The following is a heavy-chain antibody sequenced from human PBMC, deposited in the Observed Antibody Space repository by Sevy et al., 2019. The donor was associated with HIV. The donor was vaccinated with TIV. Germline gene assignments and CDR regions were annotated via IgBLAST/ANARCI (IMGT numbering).Heavy chain of an antibody. CDR1: GFTFSDYW. J-gene: IGHJ3*01. V-gene: IGHV3-7*01. CDR3: ARKVGDM. D-gene: IGHD1-26*01. Sequence: GGSLRLSCAASGFTFSDYWMSWVRQAPGKGLGWVANIKQDGSQKYFVDSVKGRFTISRDNAKNPLYLQMDNLRAEDTAVYYCARKVGDMWGQRTMVTVSS. CDR2: IKQDGSQK.